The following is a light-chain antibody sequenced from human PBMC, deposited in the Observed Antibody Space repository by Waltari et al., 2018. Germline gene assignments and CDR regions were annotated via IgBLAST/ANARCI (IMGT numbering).Light chain of an antibody. Sequence: QSVLTQPPSASGTPGQRVTISCSGSSSNIGSNTVNWHQQLPGTAPKLLIYRNDQRPSGVPDRFSGSRSDTSASLAISGLHSEDEADYYCATWDDSLKGWVFGGGTKLTVL. CDR2: RND. CDR3: ATWDDSLKGWV. CDR1: SSNIGSNT. V-gene: IGLV1-44*01. J-gene: IGLJ3*02.